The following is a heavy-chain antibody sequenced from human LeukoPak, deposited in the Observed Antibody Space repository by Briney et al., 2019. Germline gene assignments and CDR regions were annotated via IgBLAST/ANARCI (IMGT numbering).Heavy chain of an antibody. Sequence: GGSLRLSCAASGFTFSSYWISWVRQAPGKGLEWVANIKQDGREKYYVDSVKGRFTISRDNAKNSLYLQMNSLRAEDTAVYYCARDSSGWHSDYWGQGTLVTVSS. D-gene: IGHD6-19*01. CDR2: IKQDGREK. V-gene: IGHV3-7*01. J-gene: IGHJ4*02. CDR1: GFTFSSYW. CDR3: ARDSSGWHSDY.